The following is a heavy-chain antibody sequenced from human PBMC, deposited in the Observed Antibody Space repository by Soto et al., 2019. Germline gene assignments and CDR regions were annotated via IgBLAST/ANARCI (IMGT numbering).Heavy chain of an antibody. V-gene: IGHV1-8*01. CDR2: MNPNSGNT. Sequence: QVQLVQSGAEVKKPGASVKVSCKASGYTFTSYDINWLRQATGQGLEWRGWMNPNSGNTGYAQKFQGRVTMTRKTSISTAYMELSSLRAEDTAVYYCAGGPPLGTLTGYFGYYYYGMDVWGQGTTVTVSS. CDR1: GYTFTSYD. J-gene: IGHJ6*02. CDR3: AGGPPLGTLTGYFGYYYYGMDV. D-gene: IGHD3-9*01.